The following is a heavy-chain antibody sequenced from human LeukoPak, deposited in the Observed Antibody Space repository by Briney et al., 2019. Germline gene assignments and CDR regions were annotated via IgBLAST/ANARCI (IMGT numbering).Heavy chain of an antibody. CDR1: GFTFSSYS. J-gene: IGHJ6*03. CDR2: ISGSGDMT. CDR3: LAGYYYYYMDV. Sequence: PGGSLRLSCAASGFTFSSYSMSWVRQAPGKGLNWVSAISGSGDMTYVADSVKGRFTISRDNAKNTLYLQMTSLSAEDTAVYYALAGYYYYYMDVWGKGTTVTVSS. V-gene: IGHV3-23*01. D-gene: IGHD3-16*01.